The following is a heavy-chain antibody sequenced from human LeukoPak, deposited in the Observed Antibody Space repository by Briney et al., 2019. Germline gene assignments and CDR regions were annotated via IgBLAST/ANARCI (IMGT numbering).Heavy chain of an antibody. CDR3: ARDSGWLRYHD. D-gene: IGHD5-12*01. J-gene: IGHJ4*02. CDR1: GFTFSSYA. V-gene: IGHV3-23*01. CDR2: IGGSGIGHST. Sequence: GGSLRLSCAASGFTFSSYAMSWVRQAPGKGLEWVSGIGGSGIGHSTHYADSVKGRFTISRDNSKNMVYLQMDGLRAEDTALYYCARDSGWLRYHDWGQGALVTVSS.